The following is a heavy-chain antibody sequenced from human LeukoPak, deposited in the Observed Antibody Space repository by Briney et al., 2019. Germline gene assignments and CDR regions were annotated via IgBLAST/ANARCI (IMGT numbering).Heavy chain of an antibody. V-gene: IGHV3-53*05. CDR1: GFTVSSNY. CDR3: ARDEAVAFDAFDI. Sequence: GGSLRLSCAASGFTVSSNYMSWVRQAPGKGLEWVSVIYSGGSTYYAGSVKGRFTISRDNSKNTLYLQMNSLRAEDTAVYYCARDEAVAFDAFDIWGQGTMVTVSS. D-gene: IGHD6-19*01. CDR2: IYSGGST. J-gene: IGHJ3*02.